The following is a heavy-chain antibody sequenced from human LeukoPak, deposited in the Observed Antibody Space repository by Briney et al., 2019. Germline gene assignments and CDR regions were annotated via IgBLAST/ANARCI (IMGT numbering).Heavy chain of an antibody. CDR1: GGSFSGYY. Sequence: SETLSLTCAVYGGSFSGYYWSWIRQPPGTGLEWIGEINHSGSTNYNPSLESRVTIPVDTSKNQFSLRLSSVTAADTAVYYCARGANYYDSSGYSATFDYWGQGTLVTVSS. J-gene: IGHJ4*02. CDR3: ARGANYYDSSGYSATFDY. D-gene: IGHD3-22*01. V-gene: IGHV4-34*01. CDR2: INHSGST.